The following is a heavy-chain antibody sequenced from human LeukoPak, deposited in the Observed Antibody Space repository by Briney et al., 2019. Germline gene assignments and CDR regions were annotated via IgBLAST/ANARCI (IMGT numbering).Heavy chain of an antibody. CDR2: IGTAGDT. Sequence: GGSLRLSCAASGFTFSSYDMHWVRQATGKGLEWVSAIGTAGDTYYPGSVKGRFTISRDNSKDTLYLQMNSLRSDDTAVYYCARGGSYGYFFAVRTDPYYMDVWGKGTTVTVSS. V-gene: IGHV3-13*01. D-gene: IGHD5-18*01. CDR3: ARGGSYGYFFAVRTDPYYMDV. CDR1: GFTFSSYD. J-gene: IGHJ6*03.